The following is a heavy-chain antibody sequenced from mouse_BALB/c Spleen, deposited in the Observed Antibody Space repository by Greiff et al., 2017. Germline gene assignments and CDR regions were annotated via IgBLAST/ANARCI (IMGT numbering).Heavy chain of an antibody. Sequence: VQLQESGPGLVAPSQSLSITCTVSGFSLTSYGVHWVRQPPGKGLEWLGVIWAGGSTNYNSALMSRLSISKDNSKSQVFLKMNSLQTDDTAMYYCAREKGVTTSYYAMDYWGQGTSVTVSS. V-gene: IGHV2-9*02. D-gene: IGHD2-3*01. J-gene: IGHJ4*01. CDR3: AREKGVTTSYYAMDY. CDR1: GFSLTSYG. CDR2: IWAGGST.